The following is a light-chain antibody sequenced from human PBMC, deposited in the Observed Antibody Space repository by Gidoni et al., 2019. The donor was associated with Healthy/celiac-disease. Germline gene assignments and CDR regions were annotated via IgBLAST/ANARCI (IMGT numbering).Light chain of an antibody. J-gene: IGKJ5*01. CDR2: GAS. Sequence: DIQVTQSPSSLSASVGDRVTITCRASQSISSYLNWYQQKPGKAPNLLIYGASSLQSGVPSRFSGSGSGTDFTLTISSLQPEDSATYYCQQSYSTPITFGQGTRLEIK. CDR1: QSISSY. V-gene: IGKV1-39*01. CDR3: QQSYSTPIT.